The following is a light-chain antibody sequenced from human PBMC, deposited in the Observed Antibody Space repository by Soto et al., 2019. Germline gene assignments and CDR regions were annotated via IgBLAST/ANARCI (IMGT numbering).Light chain of an antibody. CDR3: QQYGSSSWT. CDR2: GAS. J-gene: IGKJ1*01. CDR1: QDIRSH. V-gene: IGKV3-20*01. Sequence: IVLTPPSCTLSLSPGEGATRSCRASQDIRSHLAWYQQKPGQAPRLLIYGASNRATGIPDRFSGSGSGTDFTLTISRLEPEDFAVYYCQQYGSSSWTFGQGTKVDI.